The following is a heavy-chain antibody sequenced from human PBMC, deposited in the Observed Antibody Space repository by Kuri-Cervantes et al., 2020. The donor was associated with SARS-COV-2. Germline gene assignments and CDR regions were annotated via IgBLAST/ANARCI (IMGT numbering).Heavy chain of an antibody. CDR3: ARTYYDFWSGSQPGVFDY. Sequence: GSLRLSCTVSGGSISSNYWSWIRQPPGKGLEWMCYIYYSGSTNYNPSLESRVTISVDTSKNQFSLKLSSVTAADTAVYYCARTYYDFWSGSQPGVFDYWGQGTLVTVSS. V-gene: IGHV4-59*01. D-gene: IGHD3-3*01. CDR2: IYYSGST. CDR1: GGSISSNY. J-gene: IGHJ4*02.